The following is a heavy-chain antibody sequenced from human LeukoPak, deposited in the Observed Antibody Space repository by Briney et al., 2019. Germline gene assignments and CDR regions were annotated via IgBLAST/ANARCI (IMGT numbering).Heavy chain of an antibody. CDR2: ISYDGSNR. Sequence: GRSLRLSCAASGFTFSDYAMHWVRQAPGKGLEWVAIISYDGSNRYYADSVKGRFTFSRDNSKNTLYLQMNSLRPEDTAVYYCARPPMGNAYDSYYFDYWGRGTLVTVSS. V-gene: IGHV3-30*04. J-gene: IGHJ4*02. D-gene: IGHD3-3*01. CDR3: ARPPMGNAYDSYYFDY. CDR1: GFTFSDYA.